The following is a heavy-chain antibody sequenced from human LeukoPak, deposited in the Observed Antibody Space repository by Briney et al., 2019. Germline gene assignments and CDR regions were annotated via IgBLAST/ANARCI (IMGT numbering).Heavy chain of an antibody. CDR3: ARGSSSGWSVDS. V-gene: IGHV1-2*02. CDR2: INPNSGGT. CDR1: GYTITDYY. J-gene: IGHJ4*02. D-gene: IGHD6-19*01. Sequence: ASVKVSCKASGYTITDYYIHWLRQAPGQGLEWMGWINPNSGGTKYAQKFQGRVTMTRDTSISTAYMELNRLRSDDTAVYYCARGSSSGWSVDSWGQGTLVTVSS.